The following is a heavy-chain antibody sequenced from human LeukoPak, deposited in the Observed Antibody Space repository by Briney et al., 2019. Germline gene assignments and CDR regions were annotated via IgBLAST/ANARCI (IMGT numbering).Heavy chain of an antibody. CDR2: IYTSGTT. CDR1: GDSINGHY. D-gene: IGHD5-18*01. J-gene: IGHJ3*02. Sequence: PSETLSLTCTISGDSINGHYWSWIRQPAGKGLEWIGRIYTSGTTYYNPSLKSRVTFSLDTSKNHFSLELTSVTAADTAVYYCATKTAPPRRVDSSDIWGQGTMVTVSS. CDR3: ATKTAPPRRVDSSDI. V-gene: IGHV4-4*07.